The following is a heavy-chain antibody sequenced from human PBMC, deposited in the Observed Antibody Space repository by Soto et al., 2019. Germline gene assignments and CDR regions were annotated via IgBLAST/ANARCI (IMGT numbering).Heavy chain of an antibody. CDR1: GFTFSSYA. Sequence: GGSLRLSCAASGFTFSSYAMSWVRQAPGKGLEWVSAISGSGGSTYYADSVKGRFTISRGNSKNTLYLQMNSLRAEDTAVYYCAKDYPSSGSYYNWFDPWGQGTLVTVSS. CDR3: AKDYPSSGSYYNWFDP. V-gene: IGHV3-23*01. CDR2: ISGSGGST. J-gene: IGHJ5*02. D-gene: IGHD1-26*01.